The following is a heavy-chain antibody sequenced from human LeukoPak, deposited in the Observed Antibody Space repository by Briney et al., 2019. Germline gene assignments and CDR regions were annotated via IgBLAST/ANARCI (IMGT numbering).Heavy chain of an antibody. D-gene: IGHD1-26*01. CDR3: ARDPSGSFFNWFDP. CDR2: IYYSGGT. Sequence: SETLSLTCAVCGGSFSGYYWSWIRQPPGKGLEWIGYIYYSGGTNYNPSLKRRVTISVDTSKNQFSLKLRSVTAADTAVYYCARDPSGSFFNWFDPWGQGTLVTVSS. V-gene: IGHV4-59*01. CDR1: GGSFSGYY. J-gene: IGHJ5*02.